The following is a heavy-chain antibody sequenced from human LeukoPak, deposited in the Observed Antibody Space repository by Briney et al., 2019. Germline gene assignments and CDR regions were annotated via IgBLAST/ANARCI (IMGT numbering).Heavy chain of an antibody. CDR2: IYYRGSA. CDR3: ARDVPKKAPYGVDV. Sequence: PSETLSLTCTVSGAAISSGGYYWSWVRQHPVKGLEWIGYIYYRGSAYYNSSIKRPVTISLDMSRNQFSLNLSSVTAADTAVYYCARDVPKKAPYGVDVWGQGTTVIVSS. D-gene: IGHD2-2*01. V-gene: IGHV4-31*01. J-gene: IGHJ6*02. CDR1: GAAISSGGYY.